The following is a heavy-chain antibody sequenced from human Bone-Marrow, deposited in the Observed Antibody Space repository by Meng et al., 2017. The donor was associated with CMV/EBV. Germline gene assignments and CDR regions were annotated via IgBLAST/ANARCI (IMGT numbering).Heavy chain of an antibody. J-gene: IGHJ5*02. D-gene: IGHD2-2*01. CDR2: INPSGGST. Sequence: ASVKVSCKASGGTFRAYTINWVRQAPGQGLEWMGIINPSGGSTSYAQKFQGRVTMTRDTSTSTVYMELSSLRSEDTAVYYCARDIGCSSTSCYSGGTWGQGTLVTVSS. CDR3: ARDIGCSSTSCYSGGT. CDR1: GGTFRAYT. V-gene: IGHV1-46*01.